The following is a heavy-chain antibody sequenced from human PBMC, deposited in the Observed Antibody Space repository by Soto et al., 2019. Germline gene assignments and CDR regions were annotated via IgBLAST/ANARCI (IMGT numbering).Heavy chain of an antibody. CDR1: GYSFTSYW. Sequence: SGESLKISCXGSGYSFTSYWIGWVRQMPGKGLEWMGIIYPGDSDTRYSPSFQGQVTISADKSISTAYLQWSSLKASDTAMYYCARHNKGVIGYYYYGMDVWGQGTTVTVSS. V-gene: IGHV5-51*01. CDR2: IYPGDSDT. J-gene: IGHJ6*02. CDR3: ARHNKGVIGYYYYGMDV. D-gene: IGHD3-10*01.